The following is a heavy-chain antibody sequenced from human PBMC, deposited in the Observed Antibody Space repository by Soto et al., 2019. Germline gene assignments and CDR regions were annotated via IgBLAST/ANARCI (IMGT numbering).Heavy chain of an antibody. D-gene: IGHD3-9*01. CDR2: ISGGGDIT. J-gene: IGHJ5*02. CDR3: AKRDHIYEHTGYYYWFDP. V-gene: IGHV3-23*01. CDR1: GLTFRTSA. Sequence: GGSLRLSCAASGLTFRTSAMSWVRQAPGKGLEWVSVISGGGDITFHANSVKGRFTVSRDNSKNTVYLQMTRLRAEDTGIYYCAKRDHIYEHTGYYYWFDPWGPGNLVTVSS.